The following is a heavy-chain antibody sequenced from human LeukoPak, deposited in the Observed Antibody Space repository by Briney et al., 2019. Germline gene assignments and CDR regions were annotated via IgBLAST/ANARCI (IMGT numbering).Heavy chain of an antibody. CDR1: GGTFSSYA. D-gene: IGHD1-26*01. V-gene: IGHV1-69*04. Sequence: GSSVKVSCKASGGTFSSYAISWVRQAPGQGLEWMGRIIPILGIANYAQKFQGRVTITADKSTSTAYMELSSLRSEDTAVYYCARARAGAAPRGPGDYYYYGMDVWGQGTTVTVSS. CDR3: ARARAGAAPRGPGDYYYYGMDV. CDR2: IIPILGIA. J-gene: IGHJ6*02.